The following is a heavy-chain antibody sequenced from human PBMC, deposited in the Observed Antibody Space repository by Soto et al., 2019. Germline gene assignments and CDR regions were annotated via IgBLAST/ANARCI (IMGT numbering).Heavy chain of an antibody. CDR3: ARQGYSSGWYYYYGMDV. J-gene: IGHJ6*02. D-gene: IGHD6-19*01. Sequence: GESLKISCKGSGYSFTSYWIGWVRQMPGKGLEWMGIIYPGDSDTRYSPSFQGQVTISADKPISTAYLQWSSLKASDTAMYYCARQGYSSGWYYYYGMDVWGQGTTVTVSS. V-gene: IGHV5-51*01. CDR1: GYSFTSYW. CDR2: IYPGDSDT.